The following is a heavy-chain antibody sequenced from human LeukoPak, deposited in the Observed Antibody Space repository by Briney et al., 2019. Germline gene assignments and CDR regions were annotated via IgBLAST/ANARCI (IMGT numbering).Heavy chain of an antibody. CDR2: INHSGST. Sequence: SETLSLTCAVYGGSFSGYYWSWIRQPPGKGREWIGEINHSGSTNYNPSLKSRVTISGDTSKNQFSLKLSSVTAADTAVYYCAKIRVRSGGDVWGQGTTVTVSS. J-gene: IGHJ6*02. D-gene: IGHD3-10*01. V-gene: IGHV4-34*01. CDR1: GGSFSGYY. CDR3: AKIRVRSGGDV.